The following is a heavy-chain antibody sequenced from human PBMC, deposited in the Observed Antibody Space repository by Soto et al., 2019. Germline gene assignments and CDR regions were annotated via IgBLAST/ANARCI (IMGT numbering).Heavy chain of an antibody. V-gene: IGHV1-8*01. CDR2: MNPNSGNT. CDR3: ARGGIASPHHDIDY. Sequence: ASVKVSCKASGYTFTSYDINWVRQATGQGLEWMGWMNPNSGNTGYAQKFQGRVTMTRNTSISTAYMELSSLRSEDTAVYYCARGGIASPHHDIDYRGKGTRLTVSS. D-gene: IGHD6-13*01. J-gene: IGHJ4*02. CDR1: GYTFTSYD.